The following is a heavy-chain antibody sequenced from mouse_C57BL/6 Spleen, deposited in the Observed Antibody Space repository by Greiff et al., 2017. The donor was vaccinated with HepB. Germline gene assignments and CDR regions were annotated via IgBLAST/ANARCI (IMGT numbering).Heavy chain of an antibody. CDR2: INPSSGYT. Sequence: VQLQQSGAELARPGASVKMSCKASGYTFTSYTMHWVKQRPGQGLEWIGYINPSSGYTKYNQKFKDKAKLTADKSSSTAYMQLSSLTSEDSAVYYCARKVAQDYGSCSDYWGQGTTLTVSS. CDR1: GYTFTSYT. J-gene: IGHJ2*01. V-gene: IGHV1-4*01. D-gene: IGHD1-3*01. CDR3: ARKVAQDYGSCSDY.